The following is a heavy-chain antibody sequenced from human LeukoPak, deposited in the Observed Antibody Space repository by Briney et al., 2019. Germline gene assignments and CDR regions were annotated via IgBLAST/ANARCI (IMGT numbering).Heavy chain of an antibody. CDR2: TYYMSKWYT. D-gene: IGHD6-13*01. J-gene: IGHJ4*02. CDR3: ARARTIAAAGNDY. V-gene: IGHV6-1*01. Sequence: SQTLSLTCVIAGASVASDSAAWNWTRQSPSRGLEWLGRTYYMSKWYTDYAVSVKSRITINTDTSKNQFSMQLNSVTPEDTAVYYCARARTIAAAGNDYWGQGTLVTVSS. CDR1: GASVASDSAA.